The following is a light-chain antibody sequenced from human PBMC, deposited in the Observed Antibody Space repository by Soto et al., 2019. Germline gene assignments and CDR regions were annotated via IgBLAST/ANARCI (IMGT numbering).Light chain of an antibody. Sequence: EIVLTQSPGTLSLSPGERATLSCRASQSVSSSYLAWYQQKPGQAPRLLIYVASSRATGIPDRFSGSGSGTDFTLTISRLEPEAFAVYYCQQYGSSPPITFGPGTKVDIK. CDR1: QSVSSSY. CDR3: QQYGSSPPIT. J-gene: IGKJ3*01. V-gene: IGKV3-20*01. CDR2: VAS.